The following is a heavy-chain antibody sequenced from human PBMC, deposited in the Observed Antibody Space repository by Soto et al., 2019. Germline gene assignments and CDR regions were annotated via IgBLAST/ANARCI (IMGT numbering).Heavy chain of an antibody. CDR1: GDSIDTSSYC. CDR3: ARQGEHSSSYFFDS. CDR2: VCYRGTT. D-gene: IGHD6-6*01. V-gene: IGHV4-39*01. J-gene: IGHJ4*02. Sequence: PSETLSLTCTVSGDSIDTSSYCWGWIRQPPGKGLEWIGSVCYRGTTYYNASLKSRLTISVDTSKRQFSLKLSSVTAADTAVFYCARQGEHSSSYFFDSWGQGTLVTVSS.